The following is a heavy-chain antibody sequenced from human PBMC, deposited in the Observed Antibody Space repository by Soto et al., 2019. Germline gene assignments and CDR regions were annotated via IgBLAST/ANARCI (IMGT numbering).Heavy chain of an antibody. D-gene: IGHD2-2*01. J-gene: IGHJ6*02. Sequence: EVQLVQSEAEVKKPGESLRISCKGSGYSFSNYWISWVRQLPGKGLECMGRIDPGDSYTNYSPSFQGHVTISVDKSINTAYLQWSSLKASDTAMYYCARRYCSTSTCPRNYYAMDVWGQGTTVTVSS. CDR3: ARRYCSTSTCPRNYYAMDV. CDR2: IDPGDSYT. V-gene: IGHV5-10-1*03. CDR1: GYSFSNYW.